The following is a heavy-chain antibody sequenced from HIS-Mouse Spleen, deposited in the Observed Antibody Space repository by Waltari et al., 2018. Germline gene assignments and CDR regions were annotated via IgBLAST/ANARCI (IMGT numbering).Heavy chain of an antibody. Sequence: QVQLVQSGAEVKKPGASVKVSCKASGYTFTSYGISWVRRAPGQGLEWMGGIRAYKGNTNYEQKVQGRVTMTTDTSTSTAYMELRSLRSDDTAVYYCARANSGSYYWFDPWGQGTLVTVSS. J-gene: IGHJ5*02. CDR1: GYTFTSYG. V-gene: IGHV1-18*01. D-gene: IGHD1-26*01. CDR3: ARANSGSYYWFDP. CDR2: IRAYKGNT.